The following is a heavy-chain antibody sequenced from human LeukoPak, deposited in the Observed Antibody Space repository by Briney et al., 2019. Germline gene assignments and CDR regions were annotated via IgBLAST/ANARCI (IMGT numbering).Heavy chain of an antibody. CDR3: ARGSPGVAALTFDY. J-gene: IGHJ4*02. D-gene: IGHD4/OR15-4a*01. CDR2: IYPSGGT. CDR1: GGSISGYY. Sequence: SETLSLTCTVSGGSISGYYWSWIRQPAGKGLEWIGRIYPSGGTNYNPSLKSRVTMSVDTSKNQSSLRLSSVTAADTAVYYCARGSPGVAALTFDYWGQGTLVTVSS. V-gene: IGHV4-4*07.